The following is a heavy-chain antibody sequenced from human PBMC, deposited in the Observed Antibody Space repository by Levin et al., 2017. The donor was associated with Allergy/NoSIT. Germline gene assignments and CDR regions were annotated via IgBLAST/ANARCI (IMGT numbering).Heavy chain of an antibody. D-gene: IGHD6-13*01. J-gene: IGHJ4*02. CDR3: AREFRSSSWFKEDY. CDR2: ISSSGKTT. V-gene: IGHV3-11*01. CDR1: GFTFSDYY. Sequence: GGSLRLSCAASGFTFSDYYMSWIRQAPGKGLEWVSYISSSGKTTYYADSVKGRFTISRDNAKNSLYLQMNSVRAEDTAVFYCAREFRSSSWFKEDYWGQGTLVTVSS.